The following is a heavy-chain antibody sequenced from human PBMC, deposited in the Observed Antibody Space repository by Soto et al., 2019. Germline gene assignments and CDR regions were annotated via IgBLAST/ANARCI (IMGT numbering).Heavy chain of an antibody. CDR2: ISGSGDGT. J-gene: IGHJ5*02. Sequence: LVESGGGVVLPGGSLRLSCLASGFAFGSFAMSWVRQSPRRGLEWVAGISGSGDGTYYTDSVKGRFTISRDNFKNTVYLRMNSLKGDDAAVYFCAKRQYCSGVGCDHFFASSRYSVPNWFDPWGQGTPVTVSP. D-gene: IGHD3-22*01. CDR1: GFAFGSFA. CDR3: AKRQYCSGVGCDHFFASSRYSVPNWFDP. V-gene: IGHV3-23*04.